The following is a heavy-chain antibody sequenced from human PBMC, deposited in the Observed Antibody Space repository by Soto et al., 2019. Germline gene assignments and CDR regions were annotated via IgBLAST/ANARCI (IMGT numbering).Heavy chain of an antibody. J-gene: IGHJ4*02. D-gene: IGHD3-9*01. CDR1: RFTVSSHA. CDR2: ISHDGRQK. Sequence: GGSLRLSCAASRFTVSSHAMHWVRQAPGKGLEWVAVISHDGRQKHYVDSVKGRFTLPRDESDNTVYLQMNSLRPEDTAVYYCAKDVYFDSYYFDQWGQGTLVTVSS. CDR3: AKDVYFDSYYFDQ. V-gene: IGHV3-30*04.